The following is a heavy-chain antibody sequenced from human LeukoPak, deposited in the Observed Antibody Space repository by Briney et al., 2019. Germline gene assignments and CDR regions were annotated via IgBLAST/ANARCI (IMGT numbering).Heavy chain of an antibody. CDR1: GLTFSNFP. J-gene: IGHJ3*02. CDR2: ISYDGNTK. CDR3: AREAIGTTKTDDAFDI. V-gene: IGHV3-30*09. D-gene: IGHD1-1*01. Sequence: GSLRLSCAATGLTFSNFPMHWVRQAPGKGLEWVAVISYDGNTKYYADSVKGRFAIARDNSKNTLFLQMDSLRTEDTAVYYCAREAIGTTKTDDAFDIWGQGTRVTVSS.